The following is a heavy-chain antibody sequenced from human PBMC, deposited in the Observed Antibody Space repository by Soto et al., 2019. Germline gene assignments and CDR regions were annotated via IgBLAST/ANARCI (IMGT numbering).Heavy chain of an antibody. J-gene: IGHJ6*02. Sequence: PGGSLRLSCAASGFTFSSYAMSWVRQAPGKGLEWVSAISGSGGSTYYADSVKGRFTISRDNSKNTLYLQMNSLRAEDTAVYYCAKDLTSLSSSIAALYYGMDVWGQGTTVTVSS. CDR1: GFTFSSYA. CDR3: AKDLTSLSSSIAALYYGMDV. CDR2: ISGSGGST. D-gene: IGHD6-6*01. V-gene: IGHV3-23*01.